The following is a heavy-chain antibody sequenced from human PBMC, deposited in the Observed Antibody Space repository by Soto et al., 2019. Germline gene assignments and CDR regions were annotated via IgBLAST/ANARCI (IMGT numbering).Heavy chain of an antibody. CDR2: IGPGSGAT. J-gene: IGHJ4*02. Sequence: QVQLVQSGAEVKKPGASVKVSCKASGYTFTGHYIHWVRQAPEQGPEWMGEIGPGSGATRYPQRFQGRVTMTRDMSITTVYMELNNLSPDDTAVYYCGRGRSGQIVVFYWGQGTPVTVSS. CDR3: GRGRSGQIVVFY. D-gene: IGHD1-26*01. V-gene: IGHV1-2*02. CDR1: GYTFTGHY.